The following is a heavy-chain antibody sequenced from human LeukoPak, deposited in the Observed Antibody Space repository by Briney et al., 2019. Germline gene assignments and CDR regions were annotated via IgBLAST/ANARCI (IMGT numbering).Heavy chain of an antibody. CDR2: IYYSGST. V-gene: IGHV4-31*03. CDR3: ARDPELFDAFDI. Sequence: NPSETLSLTCTVSGGSISSGGYYWSWIRQHPGKGLEWIGYIYYSGSTYYNPSLKSRVTISVDTSKNHFSLKLSSVAAADTAVYYCARDPELFDAFDIWGQGTMVTVSS. J-gene: IGHJ3*02. D-gene: IGHD2-21*01. CDR1: GGSISSGGYY.